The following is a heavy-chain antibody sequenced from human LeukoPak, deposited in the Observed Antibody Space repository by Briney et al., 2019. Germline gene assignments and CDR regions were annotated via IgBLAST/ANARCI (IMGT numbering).Heavy chain of an antibody. CDR1: GYSISSGYY. Sequence: PSETPSLTSTVSGYSISSGYYWGWIRQPPGKGLEWMGSIYPSGTPYYNPSLKSRVTLSVDTSKNQFSLKLSSVTAADTAVYDCARGTKITIFGVVIMRPAPRFDYWGQGNLVTVSS. J-gene: IGHJ4*02. D-gene: IGHD3-3*01. CDR2: IYPSGTP. CDR3: ARGTKITIFGVVIMRPAPRFDY. V-gene: IGHV4-38-2*02.